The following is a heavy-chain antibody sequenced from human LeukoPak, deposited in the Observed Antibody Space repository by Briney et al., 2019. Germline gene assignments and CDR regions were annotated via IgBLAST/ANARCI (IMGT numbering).Heavy chain of an antibody. J-gene: IGHJ5*02. V-gene: IGHV4-61*02. D-gene: IGHD1-26*01. CDR3: ARDLGGSYSSETWFDP. CDR2: IYSSGRT. Sequence: SETLSLTCTVSGDSISSGSYYWSWIRQPAGEGLEWIGRIYSSGRTHYSPSLKSRVAISVDTSKNRFSLRLSSVTAADTAVYYCARDLGGSYSSETWFDPWGQGTLVTVSS. CDR1: GDSISSGSYY.